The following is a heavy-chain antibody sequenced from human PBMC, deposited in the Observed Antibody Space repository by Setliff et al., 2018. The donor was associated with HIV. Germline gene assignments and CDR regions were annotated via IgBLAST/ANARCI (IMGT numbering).Heavy chain of an antibody. CDR1: GYSFTNYW. V-gene: IGHV3-15*01. J-gene: IGHJ4*02. Sequence: GESLKISCKGYGYSFTNYWIGWVRQMPGKGLEWVGRFKTDGGTTDYAAPVKGRFTISRDDSKTTLYLQMNSLKTEDTAMYYCATGGGRYLHEWAYWGQGTLVTVSS. CDR2: FKTDGGTT. CDR3: ATGGGRYLHEWAY. D-gene: IGHD3-10*01.